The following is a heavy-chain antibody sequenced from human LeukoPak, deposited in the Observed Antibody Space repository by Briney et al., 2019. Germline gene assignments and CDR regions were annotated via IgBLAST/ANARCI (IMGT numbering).Heavy chain of an antibody. CDR3: TTPGGYDFRNFDY. CDR1: GFTFSSYA. V-gene: IGHV3-15*01. J-gene: IGHJ4*02. D-gene: IGHD5-12*01. CDR2: IKSKTDGGTT. Sequence: GGSLRLSCAASGFTFSSYAMSWVRQAPGKGLEWVGRIKSKTDGGTTDYAAPVKGRFTISRDDSKNTLYLQMNSLRTEDTAVYYCTTPGGYDFRNFDYWGQGTLVTVSS.